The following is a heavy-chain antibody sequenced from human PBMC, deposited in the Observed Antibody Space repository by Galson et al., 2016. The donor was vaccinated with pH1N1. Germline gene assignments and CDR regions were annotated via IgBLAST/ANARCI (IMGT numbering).Heavy chain of an antibody. V-gene: IGHV5-51*03. D-gene: IGHD3-10*01. Sequence: QSGAEVKKPGESLKISCRGSGYSLTSYWIAWVRRKPGKGLEWMGTVYPGDSDTRYSPSFRGLFTLSADKSIGTAYLQWSSLEASDTAIYYCARLRGGITVVREVYFDLWGQGTLVTVSP. CDR2: VYPGDSDT. CDR1: GYSLTSYW. CDR3: ARLRGGITVVREVYFDL. J-gene: IGHJ4*02.